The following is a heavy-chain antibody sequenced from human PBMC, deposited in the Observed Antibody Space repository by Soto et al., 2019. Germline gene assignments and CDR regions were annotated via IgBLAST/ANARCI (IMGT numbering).Heavy chain of an antibody. Sequence: ASGKVSCKASGYTFTDYYMHWVRQAPGQGLEWMGWINPNSGGTNYAQKFQGRVTMTRDTSISTAYMELSRLRSDDTAVYYCARKLELRGSYYYYDMDVWGQGTTVTVSS. CDR3: ARKLELRGSYYYYDMDV. J-gene: IGHJ6*02. D-gene: IGHD1-7*01. CDR1: GYTFTDYY. V-gene: IGHV1-2*02. CDR2: INPNSGGT.